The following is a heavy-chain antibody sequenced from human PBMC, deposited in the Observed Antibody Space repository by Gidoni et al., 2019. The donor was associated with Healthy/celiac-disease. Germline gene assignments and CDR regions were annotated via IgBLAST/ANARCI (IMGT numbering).Heavy chain of an antibody. J-gene: IGHJ4*02. CDR2: IYYSGSP. Sequence: QVQLQESGPGLVKPWETLSLTCTVSGGSIKSFDWSWIRQPPGKGLEWIGYIYYSGSPNYNPSLKSRVTMSVDTSKSQFSLNLGSVTAADTAVYFCGAMHRDGHNYVDYWGQGTLVTVSS. D-gene: IGHD5-12*01. CDR3: GAMHRDGHNYVDY. CDR1: GGSIKSFD. V-gene: IGHV4-59*12.